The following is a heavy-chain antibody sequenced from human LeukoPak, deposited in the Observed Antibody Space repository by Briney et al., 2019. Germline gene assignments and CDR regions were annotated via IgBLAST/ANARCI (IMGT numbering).Heavy chain of an antibody. J-gene: IGHJ4*02. CDR2: VKKDASEK. D-gene: IGHD3-10*01. CDR3: ARGPPCGSRSDYFDY. Sequence: GGSLRLSCAAPGFTFSNNWMTRVRQAPGKGLEWVASVKKDASEKYYVDSVKGRFTISRDNAKNSPYLQMSSLRVEDTAVYYCARGPPCGSRSDYFDYWGQGTLVTVSA. V-gene: IGHV3-7*01. CDR1: GFTFSNNW.